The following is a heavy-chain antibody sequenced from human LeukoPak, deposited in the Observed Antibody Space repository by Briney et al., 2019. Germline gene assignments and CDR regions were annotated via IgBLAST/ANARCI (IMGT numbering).Heavy chain of an antibody. Sequence: SGTLSLTCAVSGGSISSSNWWSWVRQPPGKGLEWIGEIYHSGSTNYNPSLKSRVTISVDKSKNQFSLKLSSVTAADTAVYYCARWSGYYYDSSGYSGDYWGQGTLVTVSS. V-gene: IGHV4-4*02. CDR3: ARWSGYYYDSSGYSGDY. CDR2: IYHSGST. CDR1: GGSISSSNW. D-gene: IGHD3-22*01. J-gene: IGHJ4*02.